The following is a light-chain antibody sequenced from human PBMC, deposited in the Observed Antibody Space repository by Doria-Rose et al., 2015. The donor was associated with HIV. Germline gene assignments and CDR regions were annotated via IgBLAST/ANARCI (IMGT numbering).Light chain of an antibody. CDR3: CSYAGSSTFLV. CDR2: DVS. Sequence: QSVLIQPASVSGSPGQSITISCTGTSSDVGGYNYVSWYQQHPGKAPKLMIYDVSKRPSGVSNRFSGSKSGNTASLTISRLQAGDEADYYCCSYAGSSTFLVFGGGTKLTVL. CDR1: SSDVGGYNY. J-gene: IGLJ2*01. V-gene: IGLV2-23*02.